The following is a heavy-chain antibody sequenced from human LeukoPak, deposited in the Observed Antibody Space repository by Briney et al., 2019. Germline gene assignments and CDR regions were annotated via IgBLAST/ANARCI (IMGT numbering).Heavy chain of an antibody. D-gene: IGHD1-7*01. V-gene: IGHV4-59*08. CDR1: GVSISTYY. J-gene: IGHJ4*02. CDR3: VRHRTGTTADY. Sequence: NPSETLSLTCTVSGVSISTYYWSWVRQPPGKGLEWIGCIYCSGNTNNSPSLKSRVTISVDTSKNQFSLSLTSVTAADTAVYYCVRHRTGTTADYWGQGTLVTVSS. CDR2: IYCSGNT.